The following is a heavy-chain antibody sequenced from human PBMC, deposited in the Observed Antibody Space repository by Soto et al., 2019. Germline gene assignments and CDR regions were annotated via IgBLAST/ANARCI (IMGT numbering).Heavy chain of an antibody. V-gene: IGHV3-23*01. CDR1: GFTFSSYA. CDR2: ISGSGGST. J-gene: IGHJ4*02. D-gene: IGHD2-2*01. Sequence: EVQLLESGGGLVQPGGSLRLSCAASGFTFSSYAMSWVRQAPGKGLEWVSAISGSGGSTYYADSVKGRFTISRDNSKNPLYRQMNSLRAEDTAVYYCAKDRGCSSTSCYEYEWDYWGRGTLVTVSS. CDR3: AKDRGCSSTSCYEYEWDY.